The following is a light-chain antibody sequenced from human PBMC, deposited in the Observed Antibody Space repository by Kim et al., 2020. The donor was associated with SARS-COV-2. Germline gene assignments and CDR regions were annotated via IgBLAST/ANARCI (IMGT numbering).Light chain of an antibody. V-gene: IGKV1-5*01. CDR3: QQYNSDPYT. J-gene: IGKJ2*01. Sequence: DIQMTQSPSTLSASVGDTVSITCRASQFLTTWVAWYQQKPGMAPKVLMYDASKLESGVPSRFSGSGSGTEFTLTITSLQPDDFATYYCQQYNSDPYTFGQGTKLEI. CDR1: QFLTTW. CDR2: DAS.